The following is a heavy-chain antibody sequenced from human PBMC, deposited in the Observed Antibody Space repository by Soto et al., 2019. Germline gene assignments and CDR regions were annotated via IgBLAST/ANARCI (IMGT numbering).Heavy chain of an antibody. Sequence: SETLSLTCTVSGGSISSGGYYWSWIRQHPGKGLEWIGYIYYSGSTYYNPSLKSRVTISVDTSKNQFSLKLSYVTAVDTAVYYCAVVRGVRGYYYYMDVWGKGTTVTVSS. CDR1: GGSISSGGYY. CDR2: IYYSGST. CDR3: AVVRGVRGYYYYMDV. J-gene: IGHJ6*03. V-gene: IGHV4-31*03. D-gene: IGHD3-10*01.